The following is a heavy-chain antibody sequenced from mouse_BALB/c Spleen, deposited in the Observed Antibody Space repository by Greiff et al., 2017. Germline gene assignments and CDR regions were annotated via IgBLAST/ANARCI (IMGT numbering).Heavy chain of an antibody. J-gene: IGHJ3*01. CDR3: ARRDYDYDGWFAY. Sequence: EVQLVESGGGLVQPGGSLKLSCAASGFTFSSYTMSWVRQTPEKRLEWVAYISNGGGSTYYPDTVKGRFTISRDNAKNTLYLQMSSLKSEDTAMYYCARRDYDYDGWFAYWGQGTLVTVSA. CDR1: GFTFSSYT. D-gene: IGHD2-4*01. CDR2: ISNGGGST. V-gene: IGHV5-12-2*01.